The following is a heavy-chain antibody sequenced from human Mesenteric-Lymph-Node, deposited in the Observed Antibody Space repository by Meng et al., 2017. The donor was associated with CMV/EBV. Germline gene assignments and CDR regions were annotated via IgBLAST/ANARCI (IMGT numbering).Heavy chain of an antibody. CDR1: GFTFRSYG. CDR2: IRYDGSDQ. Sequence: GGSLRLSCAASGFTFRSYGMHWVRQAPGKGLEWVGFIRYDGSDQYYADSVKGRFTIPRDNSKNTLNLQMNSLRAEDTAVFYCARATNNFGMDVWGQGTTVTVSS. V-gene: IGHV3-30*02. CDR3: ARATNNFGMDV. J-gene: IGHJ6*02.